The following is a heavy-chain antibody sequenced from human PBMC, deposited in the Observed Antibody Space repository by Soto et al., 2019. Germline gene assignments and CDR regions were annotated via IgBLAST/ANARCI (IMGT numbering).Heavy chain of an antibody. J-gene: IGHJ6*02. D-gene: IGHD4-17*01. CDR1: GFTFSSYA. CDR2: ISYDGSNK. CDR3: ARVGYGGNTDYYYYGMDV. V-gene: IGHV3-30-3*01. Sequence: QVQPVESGGGVVQPGRSLRLSCAASGFTFSSYAMHWVRQAPGKGLEWVAVISYDGSNKYYADSVKGRFTISRDNSKNTLYLQMNSLRAEDTAVYYCARVGYGGNTDYYYYGMDVWGQGTTVTVSS.